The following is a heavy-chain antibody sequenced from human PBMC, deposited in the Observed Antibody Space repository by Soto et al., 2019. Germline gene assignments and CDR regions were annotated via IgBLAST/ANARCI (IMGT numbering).Heavy chain of an antibody. V-gene: IGHV1-18*01. Sequence: ASVKVSCKASGDTFNRFGISWVRQAPGQGLEWMGWISFYNGKTHYGQKLQGRVTLTTDTSTSTAYMELRSLRSDDSAVYYCARAGSVDAALDIWGQGTMVTVS. J-gene: IGHJ3*02. CDR3: ARAGSVDAALDI. CDR2: ISFYNGKT. CDR1: GDTFNRFG. D-gene: IGHD2-8*02.